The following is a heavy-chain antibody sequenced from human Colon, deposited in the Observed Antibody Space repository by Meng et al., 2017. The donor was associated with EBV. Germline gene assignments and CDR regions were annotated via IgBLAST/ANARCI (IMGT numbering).Heavy chain of an antibody. V-gene: IGHV4-30-2*01. J-gene: IGHJ4*02. CDR2: IYHSGST. Sequence: QLQLQESGSGLVKPSLTLSPTCVVSGDSVTDGGYSWSWIRQPPGKGLEWIGYIYHSGSTKYNPSLKSRVTISVDTSKNQFSLKLSSVTAADTAVYYCARDTSTWGNKGLDHWGQGILLTVSS. CDR3: ARDTSTWGNKGLDH. D-gene: IGHD7-27*01. CDR1: GDSVTDGGYS.